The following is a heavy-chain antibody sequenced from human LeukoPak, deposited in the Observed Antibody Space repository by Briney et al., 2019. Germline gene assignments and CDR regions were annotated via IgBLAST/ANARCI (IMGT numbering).Heavy chain of an antibody. Sequence: KPSETLSLTCTVSGGSISSSSYYWGWIRQPPGKGLEWIGSIYFSGSTYYNPSLKSRVTISVDTSKNQFSLKLSSVTAADTAVYYAAAHILEWFDPWGQGTLVTVSS. J-gene: IGHJ5*02. CDR2: IYFSGST. CDR3: AAHILEWFDP. D-gene: IGHD2-21*01. V-gene: IGHV4-39*01. CDR1: GGSISSSSYY.